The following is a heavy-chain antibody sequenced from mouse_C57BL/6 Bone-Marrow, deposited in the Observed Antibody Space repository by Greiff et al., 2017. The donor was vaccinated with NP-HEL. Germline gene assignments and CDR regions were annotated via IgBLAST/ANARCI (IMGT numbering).Heavy chain of an antibody. CDR2: ISNGGGST. CDR3: ARHPSTMVTTGTWFAY. D-gene: IGHD2-2*01. J-gene: IGHJ3*01. V-gene: IGHV5-12*01. CDR1: GFTFSDYY. Sequence: EVKLMESGGGLVQPGGSLKLSCAASGFTFSDYYMYWVRQTPEKRLAWVAYISNGGGSTYYPDTVKGRFTISRDNAKNTLYLQMSRLKSEDTAMYYCARHPSTMVTTGTWFAYWGQATLVTVSA.